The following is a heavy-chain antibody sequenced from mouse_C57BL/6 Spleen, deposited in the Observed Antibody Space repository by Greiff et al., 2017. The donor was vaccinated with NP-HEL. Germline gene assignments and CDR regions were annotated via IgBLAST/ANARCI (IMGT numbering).Heavy chain of an antibody. Sequence: QVQLQQPGAELVKPGASVKLSCKASGYTFTSYWMQWVKQRPGQGLEWIGEIDPSDSYTNYNQKFKGKATLTVDTSSSTAYMQLSSLTSEDSAVDYCARGTYYSNYLFAYWGQGTLVTVSA. J-gene: IGHJ3*01. CDR3: ARGTYYSNYLFAY. V-gene: IGHV1-50*01. CDR1: GYTFTSYW. CDR2: IDPSDSYT. D-gene: IGHD2-5*01.